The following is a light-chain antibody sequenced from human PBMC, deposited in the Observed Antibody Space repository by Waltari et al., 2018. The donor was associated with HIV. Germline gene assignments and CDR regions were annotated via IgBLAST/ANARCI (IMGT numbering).Light chain of an antibody. V-gene: IGKV2-28*01. J-gene: IGKJ1*01. CDR2: LAS. CDR3: MQSLQTPA. CDR1: QSRLNKNGFYY. Sequence: DIALIHAPVSLSVTPGKSASISCRSSQSRLNKNGFYYLDWYLQKAGQSPTLLIYLASTRAPGVPVRFSCSGSGPEFTLTISRVEPEDVGVFYCMQSLQTPAFGQGTRVEI.